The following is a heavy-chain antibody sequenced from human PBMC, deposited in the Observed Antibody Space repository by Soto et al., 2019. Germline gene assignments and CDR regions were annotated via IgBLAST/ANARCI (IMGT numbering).Heavy chain of an antibody. CDR1: ESSITYASY. V-gene: IGHV4-38-2*02. D-gene: IGHD2-2*01. CDR2: SHHGGGT. CDR3: ARVLSLGSTWYFDY. Sequence: PSETLSLTCSVSESSITYASYWGWIRQPPGKGLEWIGSSHHGGGTYYNPSLKSRVTISVDPSKNQLSLKLTSVVAADAAVYYCARVLSLGSTWYFDYWGRGTQVTVSS. J-gene: IGHJ4*02.